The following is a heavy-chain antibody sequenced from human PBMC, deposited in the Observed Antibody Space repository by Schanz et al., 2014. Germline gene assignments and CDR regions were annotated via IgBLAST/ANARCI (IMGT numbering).Heavy chain of an antibody. CDR3: ARAGYDADNWFDP. CDR2: INTGGDST. CDR1: GFTFSTYA. V-gene: IGHV3-23*01. Sequence: EVKLLESGGTLVRPGGSLRLSCAASGFTFSTYAMAWVRQAPGKGLEWVSSINTGGDSTYYADSVKGRFTISRDNSRDTVYLQMNSLRADDTAMYYCARAGYDADNWFDPWGQGTLVTVSS. J-gene: IGHJ5*02. D-gene: IGHD2-2*01.